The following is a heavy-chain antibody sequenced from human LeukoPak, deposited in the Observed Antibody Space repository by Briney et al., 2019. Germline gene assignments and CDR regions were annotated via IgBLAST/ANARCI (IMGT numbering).Heavy chain of an antibody. Sequence: SVKVSCKASGYTFTSYYMHWVRQAPGQGLEWMGRINPNNGGTTYAQKFQGRVTMTRDSSISTAYMELNRLRSDDTAVYYCARVYDYGGESNYFDCWGQGSLVTVSS. J-gene: IGHJ4*01. CDR1: GYTFTSYY. CDR3: ARVYDYGGESNYFDC. D-gene: IGHD4-23*01. CDR2: INPNNGGT. V-gene: IGHV1-2*06.